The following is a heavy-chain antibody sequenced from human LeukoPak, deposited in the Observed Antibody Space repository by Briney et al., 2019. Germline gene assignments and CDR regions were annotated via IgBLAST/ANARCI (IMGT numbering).Heavy chain of an antibody. D-gene: IGHD6-13*01. CDR2: ISGSGGST. CDR1: GFTFSSYA. CDR3: AKEQQQLVPNRYYYYGMDV. V-gene: IGHV3-23*01. Sequence: GSLRLSCAASGFTFSSYAMSWVRQAPGKGLEWVSAISGSGGSTYYADSVKGRFTISRDNSKNTLYLQMNSLRAEDTAVYYCAKEQQQLVPNRYYYYGMDVWGQGTTVTVSS. J-gene: IGHJ6*02.